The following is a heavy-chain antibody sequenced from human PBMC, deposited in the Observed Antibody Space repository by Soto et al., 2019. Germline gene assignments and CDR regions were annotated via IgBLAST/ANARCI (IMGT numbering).Heavy chain of an antibody. CDR1: GYNFTSYA. D-gene: IGHD1-26*01. CDR2: INAGSGNT. J-gene: IGHJ4*02. CDR3: AGGLGLYYFDY. V-gene: IGHV1-3*01. Sequence: GASVKVSCKASGYNFTSYAMHWGRQAPGQRLERMGWINAGSGNTKYSQKFQGRVTIIRDTSASTAYLELGSLRSVVAAVYYCAGGLGLYYFDYWGQGTLVTVSS.